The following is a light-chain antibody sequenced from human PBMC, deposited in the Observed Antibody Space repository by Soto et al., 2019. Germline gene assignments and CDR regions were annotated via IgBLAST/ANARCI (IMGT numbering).Light chain of an antibody. CDR3: SSYSGSTTLGVV. Sequence: QSALTQPASVSGSPGQSITISCTGTASDVGGHNSVSWYQQLPGKAPKLMIYDVSNRPSGVSSRFSGSKSGSTASLTISGLQAEDEADYYCSSYSGSTTLGVVFGGGTKLTVL. CDR2: DVS. CDR1: ASDVGGHNS. V-gene: IGLV2-14*01. J-gene: IGLJ2*01.